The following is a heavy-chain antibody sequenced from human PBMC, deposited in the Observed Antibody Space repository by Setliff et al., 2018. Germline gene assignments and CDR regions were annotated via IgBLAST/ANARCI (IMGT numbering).Heavy chain of an antibody. CDR3: VRGGEGRDDSNSGS. J-gene: IGHJ5*02. CDR2: ISASGRTT. D-gene: IGHD2-21*02. Sequence: GGSVRLSCVASGFPFESAWMNWVRQAPGKGLEWVSAISASGRTTYSADSVKGRFTISRDNSKNTLSLQMNSLRAEDTAVYYCVRGGEGRDDSNSGSWGQGTLVTVSS. V-gene: IGHV3-23*01. CDR1: GFPFESAW.